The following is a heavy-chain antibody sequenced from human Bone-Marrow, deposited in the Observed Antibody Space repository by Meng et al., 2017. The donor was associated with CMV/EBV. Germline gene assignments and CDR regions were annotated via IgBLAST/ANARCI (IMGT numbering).Heavy chain of an antibody. CDR1: GGTFSNYA. CDR2: IIPTFGTA. D-gene: IGHD2-2*01. CDR3: ASTGYCGGTSCYPYYYYGMDV. V-gene: IGHV1-69*05. Sequence: SVKVSCKASGGTFSNYAISWVRQAPGQGLQWMGGIIPTFGTANYAQKFQGRVTLTTDESTSTAYMALSSLRSEDTAVYYCASTGYCGGTSCYPYYYYGMDVWGQGTTVTVSS. J-gene: IGHJ6*02.